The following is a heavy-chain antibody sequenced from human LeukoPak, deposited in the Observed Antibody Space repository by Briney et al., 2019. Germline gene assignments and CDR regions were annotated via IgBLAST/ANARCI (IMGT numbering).Heavy chain of an antibody. CDR2: IHPAESDT. D-gene: IGHD6-13*01. Sequence: GESLKISCKGSGYKFTSNWIGWVRQRPGKGLELMGIIHPAESDTRYSPSFQGQVTISADKSISTTYLQWSSLKASDTAMYYCAKHWADSSTWSFDYWGQGTLVTVSS. J-gene: IGHJ4*02. V-gene: IGHV5-51*01. CDR1: GYKFTSNW. CDR3: AKHWADSSTWSFDY.